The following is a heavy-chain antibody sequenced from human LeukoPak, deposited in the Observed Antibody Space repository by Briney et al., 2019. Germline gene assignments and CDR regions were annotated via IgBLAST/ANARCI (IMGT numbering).Heavy chain of an antibody. CDR2: IYYSGST. J-gene: IGHJ4*02. Sequence: SETLSLTCTVSGGSISSGGYYWSWIRQHPGKGLEWIGYIYYSGSTYYNPSLKSRVTISVDTSKNQFSLRLSPVTAADTAVYYCARGRSSSGVDYWGQGTLVTVSS. V-gene: IGHV4-31*03. CDR1: GGSISSGGYY. D-gene: IGHD6-6*01. CDR3: ARGRSSSGVDY.